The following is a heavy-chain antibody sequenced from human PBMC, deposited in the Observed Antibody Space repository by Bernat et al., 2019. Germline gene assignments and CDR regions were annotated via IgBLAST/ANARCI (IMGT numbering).Heavy chain of an antibody. CDR3: AKLSVLYYYDSSEAAFDI. Sequence: QVQLVESGGGVVQPGGSLRLSCAASGFTFSSYGMHWVRQAPGKGLEWVAVIWYDGSNKYYADSVKGRFTISRDNSKNTLYLQMNSLRAEDTAVYYCAKLSVLYYYDSSEAAFDIWGQGTMVTVSS. J-gene: IGHJ3*02. CDR2: IWYDGSNK. CDR1: GFTFSSYG. D-gene: IGHD3-22*01. V-gene: IGHV3-30*02.